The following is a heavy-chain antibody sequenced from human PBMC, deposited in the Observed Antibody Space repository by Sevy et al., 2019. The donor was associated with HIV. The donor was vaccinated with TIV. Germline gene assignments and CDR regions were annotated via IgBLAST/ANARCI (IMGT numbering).Heavy chain of an antibody. D-gene: IGHD6-13*01. Sequence: GGSLLSCAASGFIFGSYAMNWVRQAPGKGLEWVAVISYDGSHKYYADSVKGRFTISRDSAKNTLYLQMHSLRTDDTAVYYCARGPGSSWSSFDYWGQGTLVTVSS. CDR2: ISYDGSHK. CDR3: ARGPGSSWSSFDY. CDR1: GFIFGSYA. J-gene: IGHJ4*02. V-gene: IGHV3-30-3*01.